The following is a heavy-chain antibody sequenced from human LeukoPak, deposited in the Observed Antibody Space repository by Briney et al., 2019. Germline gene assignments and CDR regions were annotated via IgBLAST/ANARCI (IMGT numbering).Heavy chain of an antibody. J-gene: IGHJ4*02. D-gene: IGHD4-17*01. Sequence: ASETLSLTCTVSGGSVSSGSYYWSWIRQPPGKGLEWIGEINHSGSTNYNPSLKSRVTISVDTSKNQFSLKLSSVTAADTAVYYCARGPVTKVWGQGTPVTVSS. CDR3: ARGPVTKV. CDR2: INHSGST. CDR1: GGSVSSGSYY. V-gene: IGHV4-39*07.